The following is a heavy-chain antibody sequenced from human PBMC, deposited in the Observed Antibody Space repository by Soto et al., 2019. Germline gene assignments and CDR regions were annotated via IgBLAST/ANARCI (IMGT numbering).Heavy chain of an antibody. Sequence: PSQTLSLTCAISGDSVSSNSAAWNWIRHSPSRGLEWLGRTYYRSKWYNDYAVSVKSRITINPDTSKNQFSLQLNSVTPEDTAVYYCAKSRYCTNGVCYKDYYYGMDVWGQGTTVTVSS. CDR3: AKSRYCTNGVCYKDYYYGMDV. D-gene: IGHD2-8*01. J-gene: IGHJ6*02. V-gene: IGHV6-1*01. CDR1: GDSVSSNSAA. CDR2: TYYRSKWYN.